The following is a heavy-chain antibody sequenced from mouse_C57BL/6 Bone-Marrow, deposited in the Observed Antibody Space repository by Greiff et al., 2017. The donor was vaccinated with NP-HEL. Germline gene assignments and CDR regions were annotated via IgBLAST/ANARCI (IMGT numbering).Heavy chain of an antibody. D-gene: IGHD2-4*01. Sequence: QVQLKESGPGLVQPSQSLSITCTVSGFSLTSYGVHWVRQSPGKGLEWLGVIWSGGSTDYNAAFISRLSISKDNSKSQVFFKMNSMQADDTAIYYCAGLYYDYHYYAMDYWGQGTSVTVSS. J-gene: IGHJ4*01. CDR1: GFSLTSYG. V-gene: IGHV2-2*01. CDR3: AGLYYDYHYYAMDY. CDR2: IWSGGST.